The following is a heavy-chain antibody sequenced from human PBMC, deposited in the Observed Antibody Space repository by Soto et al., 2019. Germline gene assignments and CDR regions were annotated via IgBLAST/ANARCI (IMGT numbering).Heavy chain of an antibody. J-gene: IGHJ6*02. D-gene: IGHD6-6*01. V-gene: IGHV3-33*03. CDR1: GFTFSPYG. Sequence: QEQLVESGGGVVQPGKSLRLSCAASGFTFSPYGIHWVRQSPGKGLEWLAVIYYGGSQKYNLDSAKGRFTVSRDNLKNTFYLQMNNLRVEDTAKYYCAIVGGKYSLSGFFALDLWGQGTTVVVSS. CDR3: AIVGGKYSLSGFFALDL. CDR2: IYYGGSQK.